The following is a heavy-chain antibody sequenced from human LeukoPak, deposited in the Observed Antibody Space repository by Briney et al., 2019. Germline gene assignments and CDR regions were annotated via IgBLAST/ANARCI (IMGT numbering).Heavy chain of an antibody. D-gene: IGHD3-9*01. V-gene: IGHV3-74*01. Sequence: GGSLRLSCAASGFTFSRYWMHWVRQAPGKGLVWVSLINSDGSSTSYADSVKGRITISRDNAKNTLYLQMNSLRAEDTAVYYCATLRYFDWSDPWGQGTLVTVSS. J-gene: IGHJ5*02. CDR1: GFTFSRYW. CDR2: INSDGSST. CDR3: ATLRYFDWSDP.